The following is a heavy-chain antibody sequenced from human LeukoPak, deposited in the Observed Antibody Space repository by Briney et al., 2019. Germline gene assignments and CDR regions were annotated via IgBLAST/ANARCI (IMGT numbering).Heavy chain of an antibody. CDR3: AKDRRVSGSGWPYFDY. CDR1: GFTFSSYA. Sequence: GGSLRLSCAASGFTFSSYAMSWVRQAPGKGLDWVSAISGRGGSTYYADSVKGRFTISRDNSKNTLYLQMNSLRAEDTAVYYCAKDRRVSGSGWPYFDYWGQGTLVTVSS. D-gene: IGHD6-19*01. V-gene: IGHV3-23*01. J-gene: IGHJ4*02. CDR2: ISGRGGST.